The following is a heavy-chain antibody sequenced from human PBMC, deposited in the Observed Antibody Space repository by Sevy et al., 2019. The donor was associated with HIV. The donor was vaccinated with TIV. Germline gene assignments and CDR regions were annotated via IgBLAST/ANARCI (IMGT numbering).Heavy chain of an antibody. CDR1: GDSVSSNNAA. CDR3: ARSVAALDFWYFDL. CDR2: TYYKSKGDS. Sequence: SQTLSLTCAISGDSVSSNNAAWNWIRQSPSRGLEWLGRTYYKSKGDSHYAVSVKSRMTINHDTSKNQFSLQLNSVTPEETAVYYCARSVAALDFWYFDLWGRGTLVTVSS. V-gene: IGHV6-1*01. J-gene: IGHJ2*01. D-gene: IGHD6-19*01.